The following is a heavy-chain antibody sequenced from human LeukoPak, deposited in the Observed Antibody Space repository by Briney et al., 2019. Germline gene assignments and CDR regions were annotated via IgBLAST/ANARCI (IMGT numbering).Heavy chain of an antibody. V-gene: IGHV3-23*01. CDR2: ISASGDGT. CDR1: GFTFSNTA. D-gene: IGHD1-1*01. J-gene: IGHJ4*02. Sequence: RTGGSLRLPCAASGFTFSNTAMSWVRRAPGKGLEGVSAISASGDGTFYTDSVKGRFTVSRDNSKNMLYLQMNSLRGDDTAVYYCARGITGTTGTFDYWGQGTLVTVSS. CDR3: ARGITGTTGTFDY.